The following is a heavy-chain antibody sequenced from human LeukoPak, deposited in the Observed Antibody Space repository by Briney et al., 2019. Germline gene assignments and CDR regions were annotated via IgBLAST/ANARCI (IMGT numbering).Heavy chain of an antibody. CDR3: ASAIFVENAFDI. Sequence: SEALSLTCNVSGGSISSGSYYWSWIRQPPGKGLEWIGYVYYSGSAHYNPSLKSRVTISVDTSKSQFSLKLSSVTAADTAVYYCASAIFVENAFDIRGQGTMVTVSS. J-gene: IGHJ3*02. CDR2: VYYSGSA. CDR1: GGSISSGSYY. V-gene: IGHV4-61*01. D-gene: IGHD3-3*01.